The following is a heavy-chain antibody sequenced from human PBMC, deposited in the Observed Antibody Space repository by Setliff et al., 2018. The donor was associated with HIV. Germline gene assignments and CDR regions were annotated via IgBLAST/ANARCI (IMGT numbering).Heavy chain of an antibody. Sequence: PSETLSLTCSVSGGSLISGGYYWSWIRQHPGKGLEWIGYVYFTGNTYYNPSLESRISMSVDTSKNQFSLKLTSVTAADTAIYYCARDLSSNSNCFEPWGQGTQVTVSS. J-gene: IGHJ5*02. CDR2: VYFTGNT. CDR3: ARDLSSNSNCFEP. V-gene: IGHV4-31*02. CDR1: GGSLISGGYY. D-gene: IGHD4-4*01.